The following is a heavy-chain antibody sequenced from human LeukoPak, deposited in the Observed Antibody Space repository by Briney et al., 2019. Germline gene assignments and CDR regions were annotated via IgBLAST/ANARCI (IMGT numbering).Heavy chain of an antibody. J-gene: IGHJ3*02. V-gene: IGHV3-21*01. CDR3: ARLYYDSSGYYYGAFAI. CDR2: ISSSSSYI. Sequence: KPGGSLRLSCAASGFTFSSYSMNWVRQAPGKGLEWVSSISSSSSYIYYADSVKGRFTISRDNAKNSPYLQMNSLRAEDTAVYYCARLYYDSSGYYYGAFAIWGQGTMVTVSS. D-gene: IGHD3-22*01. CDR1: GFTFSSYS.